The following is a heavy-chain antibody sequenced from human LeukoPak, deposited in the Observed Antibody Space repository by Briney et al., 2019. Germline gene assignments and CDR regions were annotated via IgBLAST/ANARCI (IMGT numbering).Heavy chain of an antibody. J-gene: IGHJ4*02. Sequence: ASVKVSCKASGYTFTSYYMHWVRQAPGQGLEWMGIIDPSGVSTTYAQKFQGRVTMTRDTSISTAYMELSRLRSDDTAVYYCARDGVGAADYWGQGTLVTVSS. CDR2: IDPSGVST. D-gene: IGHD2-15*01. CDR3: ARDGVGAADY. V-gene: IGHV1-46*01. CDR1: GYTFTSYY.